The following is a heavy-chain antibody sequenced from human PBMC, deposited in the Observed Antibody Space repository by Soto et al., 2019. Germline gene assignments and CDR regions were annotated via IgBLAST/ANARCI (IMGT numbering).Heavy chain of an antibody. CDR1: GYTFTGYY. D-gene: IGHD3-22*01. J-gene: IGHJ3*02. V-gene: IGHV1-2*02. CDR3: ARDRYYYDSSGYKI. CDR2: INPNSGGT. Sequence: ASVKVSCKASGYTFTGYYMHWVRQAPGQGLEWMGWINPNSGGTNYAQKFQGRVTMTRDTSISTAYMELSRLRSDDTAVYYCARDRYYYDSSGYKIWGQRTMVTVSS.